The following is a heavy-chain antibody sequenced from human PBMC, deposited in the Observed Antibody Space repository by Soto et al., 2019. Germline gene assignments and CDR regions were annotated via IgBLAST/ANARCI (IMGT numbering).Heavy chain of an antibody. CDR2: IKQGGSEK. CDR3: AREGTARSGFDY. V-gene: IGHV3-7*05. Sequence: GGSLRLSCAASGFTFSSHWMSWVRQAPGKGLEWVANIKQGGSEKNYVDSVKGRFTISRDDAKNSVYLQMNSLRGEDTAVYYCAREGTARSGFDYWGQGTLVTVSS. CDR1: GFTFSSHW. J-gene: IGHJ4*02. D-gene: IGHD6-13*01.